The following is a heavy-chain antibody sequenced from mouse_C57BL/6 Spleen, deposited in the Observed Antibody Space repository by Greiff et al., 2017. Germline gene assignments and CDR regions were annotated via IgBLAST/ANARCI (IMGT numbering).Heavy chain of an antibody. Sequence: VQLKQSGTVLARPGASVKMSCKTSGYTFTSYWMHWVKQRPGQGLEWIGAIYPGNSDTSYNQKFKGKAKLTAVTSASTAYMELSSLTNEDSAVYYCTIYYGNPYWYFDVWGTGTTVTVSS. V-gene: IGHV1-5*01. J-gene: IGHJ1*03. CDR2: IYPGNSDT. CDR3: TIYYGNPYWYFDV. D-gene: IGHD2-1*01. CDR1: GYTFTSYW.